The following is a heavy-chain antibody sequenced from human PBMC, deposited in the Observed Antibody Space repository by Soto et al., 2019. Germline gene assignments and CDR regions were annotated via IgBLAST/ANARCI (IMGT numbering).Heavy chain of an antibody. CDR2: ISGSGGST. V-gene: IGHV3-23*01. CDR1: GFTFSSYA. J-gene: IGHJ2*01. Sequence: EVQLLESGGGLVQPGGSLRLSCAAYGFTFSSYAMSWVRQAPGKGLEWVSAISGSGGSTYYADSVKGRFTISRDNSKNTLYLQMNSLRAEDTAVYYCAKTLYCSGGSCYSNWYFDLWGRGTLVTVSS. D-gene: IGHD2-15*01. CDR3: AKTLYCSGGSCYSNWYFDL.